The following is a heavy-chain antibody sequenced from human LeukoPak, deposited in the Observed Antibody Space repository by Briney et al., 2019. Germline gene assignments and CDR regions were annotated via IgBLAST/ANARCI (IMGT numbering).Heavy chain of an antibody. CDR3: ASLRTTRYSSGWYPYYFDY. J-gene: IGHJ4*02. V-gene: IGHV4-34*01. CDR2: INHSGST. D-gene: IGHD6-19*01. CDR1: GGSFSGYY. Sequence: PSETLSLTCAVYGGSFSGYYWSWIRQPPGKGLEWIGEINHSGSTNYNPSLKSRVTISVDTSKNQFSLKLSSVTAADTAVYYCASLRTTRYSSGWYPYYFDYWGQGTLVTVSS.